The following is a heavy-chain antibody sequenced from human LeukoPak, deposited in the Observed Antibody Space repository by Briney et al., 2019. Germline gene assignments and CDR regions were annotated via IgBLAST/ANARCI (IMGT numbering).Heavy chain of an antibody. V-gene: IGHV3-30*03. CDR2: ISYDGSNK. CDR1: GFTFSSCG. J-gene: IGHJ4*02. CDR3: ARRLLWFGELLH. Sequence: GRSLRLSCAASGFTFSSCGMHWVRQAPGKGLEWVAVISYDGSNKYYADSVKGRFTISRDNSKNTLYLQMNSLRAEDTAVYYCARRLLWFGELLHWGQGTLVTVSS. D-gene: IGHD3-10*01.